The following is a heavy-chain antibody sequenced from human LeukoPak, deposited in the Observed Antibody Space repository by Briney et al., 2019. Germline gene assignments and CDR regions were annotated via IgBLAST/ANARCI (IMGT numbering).Heavy chain of an antibody. D-gene: IGHD3-3*01. Sequence: KPSETLSLTCAVYGGSFSGYYWSWIRQPPGKGLEWIGEINHSGSTNYNPSLRSRVTISVDTSKNQFSLKLSSVTAADTAVYYCARARLTPDFWSAALVYWGQGTLVTVSS. CDR2: INHSGST. CDR3: ARARLTPDFWSAALVY. V-gene: IGHV4-34*01. J-gene: IGHJ4*02. CDR1: GGSFSGYY.